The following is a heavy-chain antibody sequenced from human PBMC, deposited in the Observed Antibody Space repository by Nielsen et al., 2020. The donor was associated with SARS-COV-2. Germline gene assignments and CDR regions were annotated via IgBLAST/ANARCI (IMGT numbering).Heavy chain of an antibody. Sequence: GALRLSCAASGFTFSTHSMHWVRQAPGKGLEWVAVIWYDGINTYYEDSVKGRFTISRDNSKNTVYPQMNSLRAEDTAVYYCARDNTVSTTIDYWGQGTLVTVSS. CDR3: ARDNTVSTTIDY. CDR1: GFTFSTHS. V-gene: IGHV3-33*08. CDR2: IWYDGINT. D-gene: IGHD5/OR15-5a*01. J-gene: IGHJ4*02.